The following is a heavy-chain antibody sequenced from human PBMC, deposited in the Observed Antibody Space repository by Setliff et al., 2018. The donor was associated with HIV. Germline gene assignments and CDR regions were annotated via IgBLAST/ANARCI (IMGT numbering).Heavy chain of an antibody. CDR2: VDPEDGET. CDR3: ATDRVLPSAIRGGWLDP. CDR1: GFIFGDYY. V-gene: IGHV1-69-2*01. D-gene: IGHD2-2*02. J-gene: IGHJ5*02. Sequence: ASVKVSCKGSGFIFGDYYMHWVQLAPGKGPEWMGRVDPEDGETIYAENFQGRLTITADTSTDTTYMELSGLRADDTAIYYCATDRVLPSAIRGGWLDPWGQGTLVTVSS.